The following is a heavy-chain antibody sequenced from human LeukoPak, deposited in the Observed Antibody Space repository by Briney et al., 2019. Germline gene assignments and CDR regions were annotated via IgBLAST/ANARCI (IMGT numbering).Heavy chain of an antibody. Sequence: PGGSLRPSCTASGFNFRSAWMSWARQAPGKGLEWVGRVRSKSDAGTMDYAAHVEGRFTISRDDSKNMVYLDMNSLKTEDTAVYYCGGRRVWGNGTVVTVSS. CDR2: VRSKSDAGTM. CDR1: GFNFRSAW. J-gene: IGHJ6*04. CDR3: GGRRV. V-gene: IGHV3-15*01. D-gene: IGHD3-16*01.